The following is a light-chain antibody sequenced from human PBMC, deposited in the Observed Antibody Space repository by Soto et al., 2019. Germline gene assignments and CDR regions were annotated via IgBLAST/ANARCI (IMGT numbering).Light chain of an antibody. J-gene: IGLJ1*01. CDR2: DVS. CDR1: SSDVGAYNY. Sequence: QSVLNQSASVSGSPGQSITISCTGTSSDVGAYNYVSWYQQHPGKAPKLIIYDVSNRPSGVSNRFSGSKSGNTASLTISALQAEDEADYYCSSFTSSSTRVFGTGTKVTVL. V-gene: IGLV2-14*01. CDR3: SSFTSSSTRV.